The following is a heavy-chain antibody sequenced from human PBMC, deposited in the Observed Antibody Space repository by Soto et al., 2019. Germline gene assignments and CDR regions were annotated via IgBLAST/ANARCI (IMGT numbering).Heavy chain of an antibody. D-gene: IGHD3-16*01. J-gene: IGHJ4*02. CDR3: ASTPHPYDYVWGSYPD. V-gene: IGHV3-23*01. CDR2: ISGSGGST. Sequence: GGSLRLSCAASGFTFSSYAMSWARQAPGKGLEWVSAISGSGGSTYYADSVKGRFTISRDNSKNTLYLQMNSLRAEDTAVYYCASTPHPYDYVWGSYPDWGQGTLVTVSS. CDR1: GFTFSSYA.